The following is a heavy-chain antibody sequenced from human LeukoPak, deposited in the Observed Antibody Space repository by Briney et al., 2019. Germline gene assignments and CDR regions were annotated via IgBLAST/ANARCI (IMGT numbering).Heavy chain of an antibody. CDR1: GYTITSYG. CDR2: ISAYNGNT. J-gene: IGHJ4*02. Sequence: ASVKVSCKASGYTITSYGISWVRQAPGQGLEWMGWISAYNGNTNYAQKLQGRVTMTTDTSTSTAYMELRSLRSDDTAVYYCARVAITIFGVVIPIDYWGQGTLVTVSS. V-gene: IGHV1-18*01. D-gene: IGHD3-3*01. CDR3: ARVAITIFGVVIPIDY.